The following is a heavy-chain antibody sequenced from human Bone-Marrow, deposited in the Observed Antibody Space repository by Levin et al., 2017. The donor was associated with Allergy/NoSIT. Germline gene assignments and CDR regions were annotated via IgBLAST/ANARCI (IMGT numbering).Heavy chain of an antibody. D-gene: IGHD2-21*01. J-gene: IGHJ4*02. Sequence: GGSLILSCVAAGFNFDNFVMHWVRQIPGKGLEWVSSINWSRSEIGYADSVKGRFTISRNNLENSLYLHMNNLRPEDTALYFCARGWGGPFDYWGQGTLVTVSS. CDR3: ARGWGGPFDY. CDR1: GFNFDNFV. CDR2: INWSRSEI. V-gene: IGHV3-9*01.